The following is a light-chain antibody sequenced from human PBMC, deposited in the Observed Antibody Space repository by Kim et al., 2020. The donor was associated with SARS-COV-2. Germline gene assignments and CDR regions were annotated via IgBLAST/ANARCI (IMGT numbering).Light chain of an antibody. Sequence: EIVMTQSPATLSVSPGERASLSCRASQSVDTSLAWYQQKPGQAPRLLIVAASTRATGILGRFSGSGSGTEFTLTISSLQSEDFAVYSCQQYKSWPTFGQGTRLEIK. CDR1: QSVDTS. CDR3: QQYKSWPT. J-gene: IGKJ5*01. CDR2: AAS. V-gene: IGKV3-15*01.